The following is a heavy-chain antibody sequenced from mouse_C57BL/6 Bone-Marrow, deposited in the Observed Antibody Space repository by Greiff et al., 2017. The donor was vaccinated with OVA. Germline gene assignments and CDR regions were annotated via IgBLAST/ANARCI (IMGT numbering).Heavy chain of an antibody. V-gene: IGHV1-52*01. CDR2: IDPSDSET. CDR3: ARGGNWDWFAY. J-gene: IGHJ3*01. CDR1: GYIFTSYW. D-gene: IGHD4-1*02. Sequence: QVQLQQPGAELVRPGSSVKLSCKASGYIFTSYWMHWVKQRPIQGLEWIGNIDPSDSETHYNQKFKDKATLTVDKSSSTAYMQLSSLTSEDSAVYYCARGGNWDWFAYWGQGTLVTVSA.